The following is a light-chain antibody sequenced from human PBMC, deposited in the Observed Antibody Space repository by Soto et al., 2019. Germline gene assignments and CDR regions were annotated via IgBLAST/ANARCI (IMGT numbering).Light chain of an antibody. CDR2: AAS. V-gene: IGKV1-9*01. CDR1: QGIRSY. CDR3: QQLNSYPS. J-gene: IGKJ1*01. Sequence: DIQLTQSPSFLSASVGDRVTITCRASQGIRSYLAWYQQKPGKAPKLLIYAASTLQSGVPSRFSGSGSGTEFTLTISSLQPEDFATYYCQQLNSYPSFGQGTKVEIK.